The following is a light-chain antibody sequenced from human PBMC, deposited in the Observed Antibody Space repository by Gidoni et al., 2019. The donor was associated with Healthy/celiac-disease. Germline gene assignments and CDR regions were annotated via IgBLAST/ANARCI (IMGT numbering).Light chain of an antibody. CDR1: QSISSY. Sequence: DIQMTQSPSSLSASVGDRVTITCRASQSISSYLNWYQQKPGKAPKLLIYAASSLQSGVPSRFSGSGSGTDFTLTISSLQPEDFAPHYCQHIYITPRTFGQFIKVEIK. CDR2: AAS. V-gene: IGKV1-39*01. J-gene: IGKJ1*01. CDR3: QHIYITPRT.